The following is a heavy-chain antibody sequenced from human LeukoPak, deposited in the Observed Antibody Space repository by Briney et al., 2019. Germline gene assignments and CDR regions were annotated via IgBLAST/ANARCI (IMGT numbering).Heavy chain of an antibody. CDR2: ISSSGGTI. CDR3: ARVARYGDYIGGSDY. V-gene: IGHV3-11*04. Sequence: GGSLRLSCAASGFTFSDYYMSWIRQAPGKGLEWVSYISSSGGTIYYADSVKGRFTISRDNAKNSLDLQMNSLRAEDTAVYYCARVARYGDYIGGSDYWGQGALVTVSS. J-gene: IGHJ4*02. D-gene: IGHD4-17*01. CDR1: GFTFSDYY.